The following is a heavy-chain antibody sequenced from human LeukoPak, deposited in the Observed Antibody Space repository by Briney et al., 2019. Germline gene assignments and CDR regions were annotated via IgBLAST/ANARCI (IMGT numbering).Heavy chain of an antibody. CDR1: GGSMSSSRNY. J-gene: IGHJ4*02. D-gene: IGHD6-13*01. CDR3: ARHKAVAGAGTDC. V-gene: IGHV4-39*01. Sequence: SETLSLTCTVSGGSMSSSRNYWGWIRQPPGKGLEWIGSIYYSGSTYYNPSLKSRVTISVDTSKKQFSLKLSSVTAADTAVYYCARHKAVAGAGTDCWGQGTLVIVSS. CDR2: IYYSGST.